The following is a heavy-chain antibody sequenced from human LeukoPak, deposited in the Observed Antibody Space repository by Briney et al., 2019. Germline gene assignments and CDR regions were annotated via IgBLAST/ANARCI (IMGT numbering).Heavy chain of an antibody. J-gene: IGHJ5*02. V-gene: IGHV3-53*05. Sequence: GGSLGLSCAASGLTVRNNYMSWVRQSPGKGLEWVSVIYSDGSTYYEDSVKGRFTISRDTSKNTLSLQMSRLRSDDTAVYYCARANMVRGVGSFFDRNWFDPWGQGTLVTVSS. CDR1: GLTVRNNY. D-gene: IGHD3-10*01. CDR2: IYSDGST. CDR3: ARANMVRGVGSFFDRNWFDP.